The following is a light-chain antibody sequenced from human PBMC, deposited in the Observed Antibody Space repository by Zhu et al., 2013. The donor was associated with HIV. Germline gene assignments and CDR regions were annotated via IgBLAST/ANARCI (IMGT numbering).Light chain of an antibody. CDR2: GAS. CDR1: QTIRTY. V-gene: IGKV3-11*01. Sequence: ETTLTQSPATLSLSPGERAIFSCRASQTIRTYLNWYQHKPGRVPRLLIDGASSRATGIPDRFSGSGSGTEFTLTISSLQSEDFAVYYCQQRNYWPPTFGQGTKVEIK. CDR3: QQRNYWPPT. J-gene: IGKJ1*01.